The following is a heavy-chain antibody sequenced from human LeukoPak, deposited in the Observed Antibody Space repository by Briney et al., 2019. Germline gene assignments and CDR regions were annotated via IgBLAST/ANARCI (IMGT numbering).Heavy chain of an antibody. CDR3: ARVNVRDGYNYDY. CDR2: IRNKVNSYTT. J-gene: IGHJ4*02. D-gene: IGHD5-24*01. Sequence: GGSLRLSCADSGFTFSDHYMDRVRQAPGKGLEWVGRIRNKVNSYTTKYAASVRGKFTISRDDSKNSLYLQMNSLQIEDTAVYYCARVNVRDGYNYDYWGQGTLVTVSS. CDR1: GFTFSDHY. V-gene: IGHV3-72*01.